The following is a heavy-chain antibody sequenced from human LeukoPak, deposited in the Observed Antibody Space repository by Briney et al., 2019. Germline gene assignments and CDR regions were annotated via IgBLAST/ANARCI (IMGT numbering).Heavy chain of an antibody. Sequence: ASVKISCKASGYTFTSYGISWVRQAPGQGLEWMGWISAYNGNTNYAQRLQGRVTMTTDTSTTTAYMELRSLRSDDTAVYYRARQLLSWRGDYYYQYYMDVWGKGTTVTVSS. CDR3: ARQLLSWRGDYYYQYYMDV. CDR1: GYTFTSYG. CDR2: ISAYNGNT. J-gene: IGHJ6*03. V-gene: IGHV1-18*01. D-gene: IGHD2-2*01.